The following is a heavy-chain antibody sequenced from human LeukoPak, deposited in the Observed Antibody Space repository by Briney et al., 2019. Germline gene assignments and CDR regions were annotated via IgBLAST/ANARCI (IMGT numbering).Heavy chain of an antibody. J-gene: IGHJ3*01. CDR3: ARDIELST. V-gene: IGHV3-48*03. Sequence: GGSLRLSCAASGFTFSSYEMNWVRQAPGKGLEWVSYISSSAGTTYYADSVRGRFTISRDSSKSMLYLQMDSLRAEDTAIYYCARDIELSTWGQGTMV. CDR2: ISSSAGTT. D-gene: IGHD1-7*01. CDR1: GFTFSSYE.